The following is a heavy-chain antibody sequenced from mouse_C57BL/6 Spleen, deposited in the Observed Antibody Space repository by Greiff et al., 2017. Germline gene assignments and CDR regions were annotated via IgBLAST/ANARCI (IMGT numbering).Heavy chain of an antibody. CDR1: GYTFTDYN. CDR2: INPNNGGT. J-gene: IGHJ2*01. CDR3: ARDGSSSWYFDY. Sequence: VQLKQSGPELVKPGASVKMSCKASGYTFTDYNMHWVKQSHGKSLEWIGYINPNNGGTSYNQKFKGKATLTVNKSSSTAYMELRSLTSEDSAVYYCARDGSSSWYFDYWGQGTTLTVSS. V-gene: IGHV1-22*01. D-gene: IGHD1-1*01.